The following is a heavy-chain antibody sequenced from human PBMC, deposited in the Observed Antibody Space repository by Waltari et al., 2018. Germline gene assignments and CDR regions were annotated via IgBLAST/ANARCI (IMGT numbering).Heavy chain of an antibody. J-gene: IGHJ6*03. CDR2: INHSGSP. V-gene: IGHV4-34*01. D-gene: IGHD2-2*02. Sequence: QVQLQQWGAGLLKPSETLSLTCAVYGGSFSGYYWSWIRQPPGKGLEWIGEINHSGSPNYSPPLKSRVTISVDTSKNQFSLKLSSVTAADTAVYYCARGRRYCSSTSCYTYYYYYMDVWGKGTTVTVSS. CDR3: ARGRRYCSSTSCYTYYYYYMDV. CDR1: GGSFSGYY.